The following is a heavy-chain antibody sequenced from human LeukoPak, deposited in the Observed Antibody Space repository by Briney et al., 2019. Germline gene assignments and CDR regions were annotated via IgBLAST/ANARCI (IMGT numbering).Heavy chain of an antibody. V-gene: IGHV4-31*03. CDR1: GGSISSGGYC. J-gene: IGHJ5*02. CDR3: ARSQDTPSSYDPTFDP. Sequence: SQSLSLTCTVSGGSISSGGYCWGWIRQHPGKGREWIVYISYSGSTYYNPSLKTRVTISVDTSKNQFSLKLSSVTAADTAVYYCARSQDTPSSYDPTFDPWGQGTLVTVSS. CDR2: ISYSGST. D-gene: IGHD2-15*01.